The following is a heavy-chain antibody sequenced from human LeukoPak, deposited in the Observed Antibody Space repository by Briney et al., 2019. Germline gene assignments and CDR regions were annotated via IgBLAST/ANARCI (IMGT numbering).Heavy chain of an antibody. CDR1: GFTFSRYW. CDR2: IHSDGRST. J-gene: IGHJ3*02. CDR3: TGGAEVGIGAFDI. D-gene: IGHD6-13*01. Sequence: GGSLRLSCAASGFTFSRYWMHWVRQVPGKGLVWVSHIHSDGRSTSYADSVKGRFTISRDNAKNTVYLQMNSLRVEDMAVYYCTGGAEVGIGAFDIWAQGTLVTV. V-gene: IGHV3-74*01.